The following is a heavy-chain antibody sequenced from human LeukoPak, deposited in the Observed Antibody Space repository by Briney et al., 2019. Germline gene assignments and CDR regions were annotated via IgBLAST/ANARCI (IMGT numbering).Heavy chain of an antibody. V-gene: IGHV4-39*07. CDR3: ARDAHCSSTSCYGGARAFDI. Sequence: SETLSLTCTVSGGSISSSSYCWGWIRQPPGKGLEWIGSSYYSGSTYYNPSLKSRVTISVDTSKNQFSLKLSSVTAADTAVYYCARDAHCSSTSCYGGARAFDIWGQGTMVTVSS. D-gene: IGHD2-2*01. CDR1: GGSISSSSYC. CDR2: SYYSGST. J-gene: IGHJ3*02.